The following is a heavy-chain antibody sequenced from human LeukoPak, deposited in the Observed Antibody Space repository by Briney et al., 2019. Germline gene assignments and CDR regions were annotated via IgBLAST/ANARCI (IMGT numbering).Heavy chain of an antibody. CDR2: MNPNSGNT. CDR3: ATYSYGNAFDI. CDR1: GYTFTSYD. Sequence: GASVKVSCKASGYTFTSYDINWVRQAAGQGLEWMGWMNPNSGNTGYAQKFKGRVTMTRNTSISTAYTELSSLRSEDTAVYYCATYSYGNAFDIWGQGTMVTVSS. J-gene: IGHJ3*02. D-gene: IGHD5-18*01. V-gene: IGHV1-8*01.